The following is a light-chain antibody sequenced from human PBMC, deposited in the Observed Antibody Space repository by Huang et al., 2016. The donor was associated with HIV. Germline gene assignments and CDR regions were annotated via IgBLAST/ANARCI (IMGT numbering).Light chain of an antibody. CDR1: QNVSSN. J-gene: IGKJ2*01. Sequence: IVMTQSPATLSVSPGERATLSCRASQNVSSNLAWYQQKPGQAPRLLIYGASTRATGIPARVSARGSGTEFTLTISSLQSEDFAVYYCQQYSNWPPNTFGQGTKLEIK. V-gene: IGKV3-15*01. CDR3: QQYSNWPPNT. CDR2: GAS.